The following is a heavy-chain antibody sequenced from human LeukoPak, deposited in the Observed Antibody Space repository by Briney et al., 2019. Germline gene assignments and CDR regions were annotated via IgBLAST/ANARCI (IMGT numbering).Heavy chain of an antibody. CDR3: ARVGSGSYWDYFDY. CDR1: GYTFTGYY. V-gene: IGHV1-2*04. CDR2: INPNSGGT. J-gene: IGHJ4*02. Sequence: ASLKFSCKASGYTFTGYYMECGRQGPGQGLEWKGWINPNSGGTNYAQKFQGWVTMTRDTSISTAYMELSRLRSDDTAVYYCARVGSGSYWDYFDYWGQGTLVTVSS. D-gene: IGHD3-10*01.